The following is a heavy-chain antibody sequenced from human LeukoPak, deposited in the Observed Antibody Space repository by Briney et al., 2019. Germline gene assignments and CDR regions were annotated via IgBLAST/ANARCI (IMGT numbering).Heavy chain of an antibody. Sequence: ASVKVSCKASGYTFNSYYMHWVRQAPGQGLEWMGIINPNDGDTAYPQKFQGRVTMTRDMSTSTVYMELSSLRSEDTAVYYCARGLSSGYYYYFDYWGQGTLVTVSS. V-gene: IGHV1-46*02. J-gene: IGHJ4*02. CDR1: GYTFNSYY. CDR3: ARGLSSGYYYYFDY. D-gene: IGHD3-22*01. CDR2: INPNDGDT.